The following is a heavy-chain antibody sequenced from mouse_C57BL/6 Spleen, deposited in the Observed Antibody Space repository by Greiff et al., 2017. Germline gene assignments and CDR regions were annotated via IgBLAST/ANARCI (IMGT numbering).Heavy chain of an antibody. D-gene: IGHD1-1*01. CDR3: ARFDYYGYYFDY. Sequence: VQLQQSGPELVKPGASVKISCKASGYAFSSSWMNWVKQRPGKGLEWIGRIYPGDGDTNYNGKFKGKATLTADKSSSTAYMQLSSLTSEDSAVYFCARFDYYGYYFDYWGQGNTLTVSS. J-gene: IGHJ2*01. CDR1: GYAFSSSW. CDR2: IYPGDGDT. V-gene: IGHV1-82*01.